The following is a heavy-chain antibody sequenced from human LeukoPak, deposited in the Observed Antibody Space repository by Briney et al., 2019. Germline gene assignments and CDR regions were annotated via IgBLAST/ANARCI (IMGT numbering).Heavy chain of an antibody. J-gene: IGHJ4*02. CDR2: IYYSGST. CDR3: AREGSSWYCFDY. V-gene: IGHV4-39*07. CDR1: GDSSSNSIYY. Sequence: SETLSLTCTVSGDSSSNSIYYWGWIRQPPGKGLEWIGSIYYSGSTYYNPSLKSRVTISVDTSKNQFSLKLSSVTAADTAVYYCAREGSSWYCFDYWGQGTLVTVSS. D-gene: IGHD6-13*01.